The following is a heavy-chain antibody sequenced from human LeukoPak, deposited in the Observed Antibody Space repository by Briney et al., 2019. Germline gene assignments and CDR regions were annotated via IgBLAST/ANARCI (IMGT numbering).Heavy chain of an antibody. V-gene: IGHV4-4*07. CDR1: GGSFTDYY. D-gene: IGHD5-18*01. Sequence: SETLSLTCAVYGGSFTDYYWSWIRQPAGKGLEWIGRIYTSGSTNYNPSLKSRVTMSVDTSKNQFSLKLSSVTAADTAVYYCARDSHVDTAMVNSFDPWGQGTLVTVSS. CDR3: ARDSHVDTAMVNSFDP. J-gene: IGHJ5*02. CDR2: IYTSGST.